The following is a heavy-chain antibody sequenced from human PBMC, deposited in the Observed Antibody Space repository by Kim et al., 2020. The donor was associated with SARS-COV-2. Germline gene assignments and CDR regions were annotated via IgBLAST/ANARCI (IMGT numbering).Heavy chain of an antibody. Sequence: TAYAASVNGRFTISRDDSKNTAYLQMNSLKTDNTAVYYCTGTVMVYANDYWGQGTLVTVSS. CDR2: T. V-gene: IGHV3-73*01. D-gene: IGHD2-8*01. J-gene: IGHJ4*02. CDR3: TGTVMVYANDY.